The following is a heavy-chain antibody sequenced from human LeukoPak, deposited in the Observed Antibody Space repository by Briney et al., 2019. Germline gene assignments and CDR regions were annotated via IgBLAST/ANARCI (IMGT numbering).Heavy chain of an antibody. D-gene: IGHD6-19*01. CDR1: GGSIRTNY. CDR2: IYYSGST. Sequence: SETLSLTCTVSGGSIRTNYWSWIRQPPGKGLEWIGYIYYSGSTNYSPSLKSRVTISVDTSKNQFSLKLSSVTAADTAVCYCARGGDREQWLAYFDYWGQGTLVTVSS. V-gene: IGHV4-59*01. J-gene: IGHJ4*02. CDR3: ARGGDREQWLAYFDY.